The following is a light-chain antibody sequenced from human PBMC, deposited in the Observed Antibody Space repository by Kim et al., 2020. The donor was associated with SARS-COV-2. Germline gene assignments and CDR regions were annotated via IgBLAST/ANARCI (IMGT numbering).Light chain of an antibody. CDR1: QDISNY. Sequence: ASVGDGVTITCRAGQDISNYLVWFQQEPGKAPKSLIYAVSSLQSGVPSNFSGSGSGTDFTLTISSLQPEDSATYYCQQYKSYPITFGQGTRLEIK. CDR3: QQYKSYPIT. V-gene: IGKV1-16*02. CDR2: AVS. J-gene: IGKJ5*01.